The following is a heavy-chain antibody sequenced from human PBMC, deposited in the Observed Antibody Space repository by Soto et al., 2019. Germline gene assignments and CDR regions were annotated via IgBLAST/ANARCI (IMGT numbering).Heavy chain of an antibody. CDR1: GGTSSSYA. CDR2: IIPIFGTA. D-gene: IGHD6-19*01. Sequence: QVQLVQSGAEVKKPGSSVKVSCKASGGTSSSYAISWVRQAPGQGLEWMGGIIPIFGTANYAQKFQGRVTITADESTSTAYMELSSLRSEDTAVYYCARGWSSGWYILGYFDLWGRGTLVTVSS. J-gene: IGHJ2*01. CDR3: ARGWSSGWYILGYFDL. V-gene: IGHV1-69*12.